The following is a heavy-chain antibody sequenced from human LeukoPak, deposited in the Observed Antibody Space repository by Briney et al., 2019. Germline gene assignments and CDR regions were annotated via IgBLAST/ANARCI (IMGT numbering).Heavy chain of an antibody. Sequence: ASVTVSCKASGYTFTGKYMHWVRQAPGEGVEWMGWINTNSGGTKYAEKCEGGVTMTRDTSISTAYMELNRLKSDDTAVYYCARTWFGELLSFWFDPWGQGTLVTVSS. CDR3: ARTWFGELLSFWFDP. D-gene: IGHD3-10*01. CDR1: GYTFTGKY. J-gene: IGHJ5*02. V-gene: IGHV1-2*02. CDR2: INTNSGGT.